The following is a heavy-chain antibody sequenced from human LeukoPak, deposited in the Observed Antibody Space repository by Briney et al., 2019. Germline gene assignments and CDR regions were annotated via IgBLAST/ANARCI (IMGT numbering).Heavy chain of an antibody. CDR3: ARVVGSSGWYLGY. V-gene: IGHV3-74*01. CDR1: GFTFSSYW. J-gene: IGHJ4*02. CDR2: INSDGSST. Sequence: GGSLRLSCAASGFTFSSYWMHWIRQAPGKGLVWVSRINSDGSSTSYADSVKGRFTISRDNAKNTLYLQMNSLRAEDTAVYYCARVVGSSGWYLGYWGQGTLVTVSS. D-gene: IGHD6-19*01.